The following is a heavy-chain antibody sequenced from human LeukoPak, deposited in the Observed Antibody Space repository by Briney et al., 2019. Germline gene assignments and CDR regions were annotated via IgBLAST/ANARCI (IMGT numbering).Heavy chain of an antibody. D-gene: IGHD2-2*01. CDR3: AREPAAKVYYYYCYMDV. V-gene: IGHV4-34*01. Sequence: KSSETLSLTCAVYGGSFSGYYWSWIRQPPGKGLEWIGEINHSGSTNYNPSLKSRVTISVDTSKNQFSLKLSSVTAADTAVYYCAREPAAKVYYYYCYMDVWGKGTTVTVSS. J-gene: IGHJ6*03. CDR2: INHSGST. CDR1: GGSFSGYY.